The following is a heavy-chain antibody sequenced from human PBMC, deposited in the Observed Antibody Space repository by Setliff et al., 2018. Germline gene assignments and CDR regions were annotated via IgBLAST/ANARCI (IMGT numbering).Heavy chain of an antibody. CDR2: IYYSGST. J-gene: IGHJ4*02. CDR3: ATDSSDYDFWSGYCRPFGY. V-gene: IGHV4-39*01. CDR1: GGSISSSSYY. D-gene: IGHD3-3*01. Sequence: SETLSLTCTVSGGSISSSSYYWGWIRQPPGKGLEWIGSIYYSGSTYYNPSLKSRVTISVDTSKNQFSLKLSSVTAADTAVYYCATDSSDYDFWSGYCRPFGYWGQGTLVTVSS.